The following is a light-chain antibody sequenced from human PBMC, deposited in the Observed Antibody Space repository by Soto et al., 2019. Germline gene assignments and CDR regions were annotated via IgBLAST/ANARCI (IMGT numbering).Light chain of an antibody. J-gene: IGKJ1*01. CDR3: QQYSSYWT. Sequence: IVMTQSPGTLSVSPWEIATLSCRASQNIGNKVGWYQQKPGQAPRLLIYGASTRATGIPVRFSGSGSGTEFTLTITSLQSDDFATYYCQQYSSYWTFGQGTKVDIK. CDR1: QNIGNK. V-gene: IGKV3-15*01. CDR2: GAS.